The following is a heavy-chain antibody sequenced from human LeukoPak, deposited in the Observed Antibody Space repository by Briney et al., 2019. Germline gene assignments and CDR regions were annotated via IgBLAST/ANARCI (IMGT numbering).Heavy chain of an antibody. CDR1: GFTFSDYA. J-gene: IGHJ4*02. Sequence: PGGSLRLSCVGSGFTFSDYAMNWVRQTPGKGLEWISAIGARRDIFYADSVKGRVTISRDNSNNAAHLQMNSLRLEDTAIYFCAKRGPGRVAGSYDFRGQGTLVTVSS. CDR3: AKRGPGRVAGSYDF. V-gene: IGHV3-23*01. CDR2: IGARRDI. D-gene: IGHD6-19*01.